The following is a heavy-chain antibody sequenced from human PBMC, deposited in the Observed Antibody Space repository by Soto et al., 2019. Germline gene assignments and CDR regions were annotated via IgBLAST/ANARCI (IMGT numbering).Heavy chain of an antibody. D-gene: IGHD4-17*01. V-gene: IGHV4-59*01. Sequence: SETLSLTCTVSRGSISSYYWSWIRQPPGKGLEWIGYIYYSGSTNYNPSLKSRVTISIDTSKNQFSVKLSSMTAADTAVYYCARVPSWSATTGPDYWGQGTLVTVSS. CDR2: IYYSGST. CDR3: ARVPSWSATTGPDY. J-gene: IGHJ4*02. CDR1: RGSISSYY.